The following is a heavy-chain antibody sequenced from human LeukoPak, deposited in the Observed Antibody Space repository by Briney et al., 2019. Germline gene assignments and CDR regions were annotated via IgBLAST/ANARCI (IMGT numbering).Heavy chain of an antibody. Sequence: GGSLRLSCAASGFTFNIYAMKWVREAPGKGLEGVSSITSSGDTTHYVDSVRGRFTISRDNSRNTLSLQMTSLRAEDTAVYYCAKGVLSGMRYYYGMDVWGKGTTVTVSS. J-gene: IGHJ6*04. D-gene: IGHD3-10*01. CDR1: GFTFNIYA. V-gene: IGHV3-23*01. CDR3: AKGVLSGMRYYYGMDV. CDR2: ITSSGDTT.